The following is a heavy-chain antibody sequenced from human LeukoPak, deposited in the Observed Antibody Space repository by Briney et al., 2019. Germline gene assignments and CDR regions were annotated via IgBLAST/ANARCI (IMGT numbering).Heavy chain of an antibody. J-gene: IGHJ4*02. D-gene: IGHD3-22*01. V-gene: IGHV5-51*01. CDR3: ARSNYYYDSSGYYNHFDY. Sequence: GESLKISCKGSGYSFTSYWIGWVRQMPGKGLEWMGIICPGDSDTRYSPSFQGQVTISADKSISTAYQQWSSLKASDTAMYYCARSNYYYDSSGYYNHFDYWGQGTLVTVSS. CDR2: ICPGDSDT. CDR1: GYSFTSYW.